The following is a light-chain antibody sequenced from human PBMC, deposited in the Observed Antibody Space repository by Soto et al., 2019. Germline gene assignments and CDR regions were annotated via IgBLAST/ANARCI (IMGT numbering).Light chain of an antibody. CDR1: QTVSRYY. J-gene: IGKJ4*01. Sequence: VLTQSPATLSLSPGGRATLSCRASQTVSRYYLSWYQKRPGQPPRLLIYCASTRATGVPDRFSGSGSGADFTLTISSLQPEDFAVYYCQQALTFGGGTTVE. V-gene: IGKV3D-7*01. CDR2: CAS. CDR3: QQALT.